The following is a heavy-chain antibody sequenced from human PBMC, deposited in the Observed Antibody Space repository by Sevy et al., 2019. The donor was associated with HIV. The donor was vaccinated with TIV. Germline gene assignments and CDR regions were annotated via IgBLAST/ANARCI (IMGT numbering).Heavy chain of an antibody. CDR3: ARDGGYSIKWYPLY. V-gene: IGHV3-30-3*01. D-gene: IGHD1-26*01. Sequence: GGSLRLSCAASGFAFSTHAMHWVRQAPGKGLEWVAVISYEGTETFYAASVEGRFTISRDNSKNMLSLQINSLRPEDTSVYYCARDGGYSIKWYPLYWGHGTLVTVSS. CDR1: GFAFSTHA. CDR2: ISYEGTET. J-gene: IGHJ4*01.